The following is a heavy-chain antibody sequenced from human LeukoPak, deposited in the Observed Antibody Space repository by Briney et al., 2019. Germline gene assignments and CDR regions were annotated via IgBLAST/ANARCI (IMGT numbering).Heavy chain of an antibody. J-gene: IGHJ4*02. CDR1: GFTFSSYW. D-gene: IGHD3-16*01. Sequence: PGGSLRLSCAASGFTFSSYWMNWVRQTPGKGLEWVANIKQDGSEKYYVDSVEGRFTISRDNAKNSLYLQMNSLRAEDTAVYYCARWSGGFDYWGQGALVTVSS. CDR3: ARWSGGFDY. CDR2: IKQDGSEK. V-gene: IGHV3-7*01.